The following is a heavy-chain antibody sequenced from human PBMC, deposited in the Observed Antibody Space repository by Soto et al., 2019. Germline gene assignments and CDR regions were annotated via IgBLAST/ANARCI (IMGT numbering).Heavy chain of an antibody. Sequence: QITLKESGPTLVRPPQTLTLTCTFSGFSLTSGVGVGWIRQPPGKALEWLALIYWDDDKRYSPSLKNRLTITNGTSKNQVVLTMTNVGPVDTATYFCAPSAPEIVTVGGHGGFDSWGQGTLVTVSS. J-gene: IGHJ4*02. V-gene: IGHV2-5*02. CDR3: APSAPEIVTVGGHGGFDS. CDR2: IYWDDDK. CDR1: GFSLTSGVG. D-gene: IGHD5-12*01.